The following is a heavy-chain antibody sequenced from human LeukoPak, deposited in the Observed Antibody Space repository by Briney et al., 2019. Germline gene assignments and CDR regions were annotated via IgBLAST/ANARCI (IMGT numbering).Heavy chain of an antibody. J-gene: IGHJ6*02. CDR1: GGSMSIYY. D-gene: IGHD3-16*01. CDR2: IYYSGST. Sequence: PSETLSLTCTVSGGSMSIYYWSWIRQPPGKGLEWIGDIYYSGSTNYNPSLQSRVTISVDTSKNQFSLKLSSVTAADTAVYYCARHWGSGTDEYYGMDVWGQGTTVTVSS. V-gene: IGHV4-59*08. CDR3: ARHWGSGTDEYYGMDV.